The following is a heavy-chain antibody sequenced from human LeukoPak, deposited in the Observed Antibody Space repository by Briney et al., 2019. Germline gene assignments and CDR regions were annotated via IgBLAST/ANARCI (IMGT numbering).Heavy chain of an antibody. Sequence: PGGSLRLSCAASGFTFSSYSMNWVRQAPGQGLEWVSSISSSSSYIYYADSVKGRFTISRDNAKNSLYLQMNSLRAEDTAVYYCARAGDYGDYEAFDSWGQGTMVTVSS. CDR3: ARAGDYGDYEAFDS. D-gene: IGHD4-17*01. CDR2: ISSSSSYI. CDR1: GFTFSSYS. V-gene: IGHV3-21*01. J-gene: IGHJ3*02.